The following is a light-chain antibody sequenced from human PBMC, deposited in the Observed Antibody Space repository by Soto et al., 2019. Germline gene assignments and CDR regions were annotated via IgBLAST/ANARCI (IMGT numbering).Light chain of an antibody. J-gene: IGLJ3*02. CDR3: ASWDDSLNGLV. V-gene: IGLV1-44*01. CDR1: SSNIGSNT. CDR2: SND. Sequence: QSVLTQAPSASGTPGQRVTISCSGSSSNIGSNTVSWYQQVPGTAPKLLIYSNDQRPSGVPDRFSGSKSGTSASLAIGGLQSEDEADYYCASWDDSLNGLVFGGGTKVTVL.